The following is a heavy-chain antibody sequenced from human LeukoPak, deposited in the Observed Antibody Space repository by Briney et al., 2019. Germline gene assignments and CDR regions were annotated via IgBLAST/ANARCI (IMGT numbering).Heavy chain of an antibody. CDR3: VDSSLSY. D-gene: IGHD6-13*01. J-gene: IGHJ4*02. CDR2: IYSDGNT. CDR1: GLTVSNIY. Sequence: PGGSLRLSCAASGLTVSNIYMSWVRQAPGKGLEWVAVIYSDGNTYYAVSVKGRFTISSDTSKNPVYLQMNSLRAEDTAVYYCVDSSLSYLGQGTLVTVSS. V-gene: IGHV3-53*01.